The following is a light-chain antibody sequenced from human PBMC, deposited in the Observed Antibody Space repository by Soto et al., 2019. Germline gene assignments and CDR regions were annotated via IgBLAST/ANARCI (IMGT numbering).Light chain of an antibody. V-gene: IGLV1-40*01. CDR2: GNS. Sequence: QSVLTQPPSVSGAPGQRVTISCTGSSSNSGAGYDVHWYQHLPGTAPKLLIYGNSIRPSGVPDRFSGSKSDTSASLTITGLQAEDEADYYCQSYDSGLSAVVFGGGTKLTVL. CDR1: SSNSGAGYD. CDR3: QSYDSGLSAVV. J-gene: IGLJ2*01.